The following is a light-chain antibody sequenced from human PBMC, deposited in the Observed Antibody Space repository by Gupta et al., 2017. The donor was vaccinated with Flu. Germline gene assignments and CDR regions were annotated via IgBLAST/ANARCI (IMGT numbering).Light chain of an antibody. V-gene: IGLV3-1*01. CDR1: RLEDKY. CDR3: QTWDRTTWV. Sequence: SYELTQPPSVSLSPGQTASITCSGDRLEDKYVSWHQQKPGQSPVLVIYQDSQRPSGIPERFSGSNSAQRATLTISGAQALDEADDYCQTWDRTTWVFGGGTKLTVL. J-gene: IGLJ3*02. CDR2: QDS.